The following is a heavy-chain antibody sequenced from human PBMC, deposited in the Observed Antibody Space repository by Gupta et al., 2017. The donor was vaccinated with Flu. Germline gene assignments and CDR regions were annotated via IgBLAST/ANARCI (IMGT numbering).Heavy chain of an antibody. CDR3: AKDQDTLGYCSGGSCYFDY. V-gene: IGHV3-23*01. D-gene: IGHD2-15*01. Sequence: KGLEWVSGINNRGNSIYYAESVKGRFTMSRDNSKNTLYLQIDSLRAEDTALYYCAKDQDTLGYCSGGSCYFDYWGQGTLVTVSS. CDR2: INNRGNSI. J-gene: IGHJ4*02.